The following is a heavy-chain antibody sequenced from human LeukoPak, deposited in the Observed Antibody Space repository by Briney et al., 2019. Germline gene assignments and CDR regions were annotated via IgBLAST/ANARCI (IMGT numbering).Heavy chain of an antibody. J-gene: IGHJ4*02. CDR2: MDPNSGNT. Sequence: GASVTASCTTSGYTFTSYDINWVRQATGQGLEWMGWMDPNSGNTGYAQKFQGRVTITRNTSISTAYMELSSLRSEDTAVYYCARRYSGYDADPFDYWGQGTLVTVSS. CDR1: GYTFTSYD. D-gene: IGHD5-12*01. V-gene: IGHV1-8*03. CDR3: ARRYSGYDADPFDY.